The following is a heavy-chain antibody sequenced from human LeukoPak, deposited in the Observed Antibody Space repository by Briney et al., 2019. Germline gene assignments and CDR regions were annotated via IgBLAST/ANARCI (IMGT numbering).Heavy chain of an antibody. CDR1: GFTFNSYG. D-gene: IGHD5-18*01. V-gene: IGHV3-30*02. CDR3: AKGRGRYTYDILDY. CDR2: IRYDGSDT. Sequence: QPGGSLRLSCAASGFTFNSYGIHWVRQAPGKGLEWVAFIRYDGSDTYYSDSVKGRFTISRDNSKNTLYLQMNSLRAEDTAVYYCAKGRGRYTYDILDYWGQGTLVTASS. J-gene: IGHJ4*02.